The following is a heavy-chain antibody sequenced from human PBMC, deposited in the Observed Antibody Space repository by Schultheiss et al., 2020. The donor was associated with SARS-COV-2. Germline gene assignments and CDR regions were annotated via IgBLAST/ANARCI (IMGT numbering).Heavy chain of an antibody. Sequence: GGSLRLSCAASGLSIYSMNWVRQAPGKGLEWVSGVSWNGSRTHYADSVKGRFIISRDNSKNTLYLQMNGLRAEDTAVYYCARQRGSYYEYYYYGMDVWGQGTTVTVSS. CDR1: GLSIYS. V-gene: IGHV3-19*01. D-gene: IGHD1-26*01. CDR2: VSWNGSRT. J-gene: IGHJ6*02. CDR3: ARQRGSYYEYYYYGMDV.